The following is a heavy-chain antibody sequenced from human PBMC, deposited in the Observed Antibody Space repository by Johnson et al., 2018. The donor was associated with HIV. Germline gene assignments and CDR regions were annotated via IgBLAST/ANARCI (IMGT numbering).Heavy chain of an antibody. CDR2: IYSGGST. CDR3: AKDRGSPGIPAAFDI. J-gene: IGHJ3*02. V-gene: IGHV3-53*01. CDR1: GFTVSSNY. D-gene: IGHD1-26*01. Sequence: EVQLVESGGGLIQPGGSLRLSCAASGFTVSSNYMSWVRQAPGKGLEWVSVIYSGGSTYYADSVKGRFTISRDNSKNTLYLQMNNLRAEDTAVYYCAKDRGSPGIPAAFDIWGQGTMVTVSS.